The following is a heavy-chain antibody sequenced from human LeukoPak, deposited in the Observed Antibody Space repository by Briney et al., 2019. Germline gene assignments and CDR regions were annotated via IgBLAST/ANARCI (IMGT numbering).Heavy chain of an antibody. CDR3: ARDLSYYDSSGYARDRYFDY. V-gene: IGHV3-7*01. CDR1: GFFLGDHA. CDR2: IKDDGSEK. Sequence: GGSLRLCCTASGFFLGDHAISWVRQAPGKGLEWVANIKDDGSEKHYVDSVKGRFTISRDNAKNSLYLQMYSLRAEDTAVYFCARDLSYYDSSGYARDRYFDYWGQGTLVTVSS. D-gene: IGHD3-22*01. J-gene: IGHJ4*02.